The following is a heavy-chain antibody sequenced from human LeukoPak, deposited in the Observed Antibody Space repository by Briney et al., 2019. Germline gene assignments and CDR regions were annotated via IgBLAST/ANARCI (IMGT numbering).Heavy chain of an antibody. J-gene: IGHJ6*02. V-gene: IGHV3-7*01. Sequence: GGSLRLSCAASGFTFSSYWMSWVRQAPGKGLEWVANLKQDGSEKYYVDSVKGRFTISRDNAKNSLYLQMNSLRAEDTAVYYCARDSGYDILTGYLYYYGMDVWGQGTTVTVSS. CDR3: ARDSGYDILTGYLYYYGMDV. CDR1: GFTFSSYW. CDR2: LKQDGSEK. D-gene: IGHD3-9*01.